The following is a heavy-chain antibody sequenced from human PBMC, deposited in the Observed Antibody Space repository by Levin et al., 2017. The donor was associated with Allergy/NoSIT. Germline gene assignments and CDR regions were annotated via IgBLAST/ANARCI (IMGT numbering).Heavy chain of an antibody. V-gene: IGHV3-74*01. Sequence: GGSLRLSCAGSGFIFSTPWMHWVRQAPGKGLEWVSRVTPDGSGANYADSVQGRFTISRDNAMNTVYLQMDSLRADDTAVYFCARVAVETRGIDSWGQGTLDTVSS. CDR3: ARVAVETRGIDS. CDR2: VTPDGSGA. J-gene: IGHJ4*02. D-gene: IGHD4-23*01. CDR1: GFIFSTPW.